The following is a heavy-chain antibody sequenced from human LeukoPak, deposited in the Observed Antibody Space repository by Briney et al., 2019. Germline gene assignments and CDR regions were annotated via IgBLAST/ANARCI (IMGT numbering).Heavy chain of an antibody. CDR2: IIPIFGTA. J-gene: IGHJ4*02. CDR1: GYTFTAYY. Sequence: ASVKVSCKASGYTFTAYYIHWVRQAPGQGLEWMGGIIPIFGTANYAQKFQGRVTITADESTSTAYMELSSLRSEDTAVYYCARDGYYDSSGYSDYWGQGTLVTVSS. D-gene: IGHD3-22*01. CDR3: ARDGYYDSSGYSDY. V-gene: IGHV1-69*13.